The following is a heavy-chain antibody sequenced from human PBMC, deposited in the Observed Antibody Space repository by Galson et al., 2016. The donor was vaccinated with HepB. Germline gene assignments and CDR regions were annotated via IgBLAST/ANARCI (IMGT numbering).Heavy chain of an antibody. D-gene: IGHD6-19*01. CDR2: IKGDGSKI. Sequence: SLRLSCAASGFTFRSYWMTWVRQTPGKGLEWVANIKGDGSKIHYADSVEGRFTISRDNAQSSMFPQMSSLRPEDTALYYFARDSSPGTEATGWYDAFDLWGHGTMVAVSS. V-gene: IGHV3-7*03. J-gene: IGHJ3*01. CDR3: ARDSSPGTEATGWYDAFDL. CDR1: GFTFRSYW.